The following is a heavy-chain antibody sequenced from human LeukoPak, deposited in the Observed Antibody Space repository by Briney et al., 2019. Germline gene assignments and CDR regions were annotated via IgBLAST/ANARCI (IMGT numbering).Heavy chain of an antibody. V-gene: IGHV1-2*06. CDR1: GYAFTDYY. D-gene: IGHD6-19*01. CDR3: ARGTVTGRGWFRDFDY. CDR2: INPNSGGT. J-gene: IGHJ4*02. Sequence: ASVKVSCKASGYAFTDYYMQWVRQAPGQGLEWMGRINPNSGGTNYAQKFQGRVTMTRDTSINTAYVVLTSLRSDDTAVYYCARGTVTGRGWFRDFDYWGQGTLVTVSS.